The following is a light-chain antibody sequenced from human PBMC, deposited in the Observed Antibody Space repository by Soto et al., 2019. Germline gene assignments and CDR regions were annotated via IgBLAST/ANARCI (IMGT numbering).Light chain of an antibody. J-gene: IGKJ2*03. V-gene: IGKV2-30*02. Sequence: DVVMTQSPLSLPVTLGQPASISCRSTQSLVHSDGNTHLNWCQQRPGQSPRRLICKVSNRDSGVPDRFSGSASGTDFTLKVSRVEAEDVGVYYCMQGTHWPYSFGQGTELEI. CDR1: QSLVHSDGNTH. CDR2: KVS. CDR3: MQGTHWPYS.